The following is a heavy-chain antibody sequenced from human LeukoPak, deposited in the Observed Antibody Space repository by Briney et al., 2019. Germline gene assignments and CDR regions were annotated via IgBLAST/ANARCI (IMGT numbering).Heavy chain of an antibody. V-gene: IGHV3-48*03. CDR3: ARDGVGGGSYYSAY. Sequence: GGSLRLSCAASGFTFSSYEMNWVRQAPGKGLEWVSYISSSGSTIYYADSVKGRFTISGDSAKNSLFLQMNSLRAEDTALYYCARDGVGGGSYYSAYWGQGTLVTVSS. J-gene: IGHJ4*02. CDR1: GFTFSSYE. D-gene: IGHD1-26*01. CDR2: ISSSGSTI.